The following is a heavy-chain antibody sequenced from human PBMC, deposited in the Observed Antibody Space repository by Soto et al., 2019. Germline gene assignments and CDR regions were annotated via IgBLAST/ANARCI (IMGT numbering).Heavy chain of an antibody. CDR2: IIPIFGTA. CDR3: AKVRYSSPMGYYYGMDV. Sequence: QAQLEQSGGEVKKPGSSVKVSCKASRVAFSKFIVTWVRQAPGLGLEWVGGIIPIFGTANYAQKCQGRVTIHADESTSTSYMEVNNLRSEDTAVYYCAKVRYSSPMGYYYGMDVWGQGTTVTVSS. J-gene: IGHJ6*02. D-gene: IGHD6-19*01. V-gene: IGHV1-69*01. CDR1: RVAFSKFI.